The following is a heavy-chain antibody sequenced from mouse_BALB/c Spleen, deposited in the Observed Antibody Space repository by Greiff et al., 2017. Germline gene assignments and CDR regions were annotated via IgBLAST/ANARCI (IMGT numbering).Heavy chain of an antibody. D-gene: IGHD2-1*01. J-gene: IGHJ4*01. Sequence: QVQLQQSGPGLVAPSQSLSITCTVSGFSLTSYGVHWVRQPPGKGLEWLGVIWAGGSTNYNSALMSRLSISKDNSKSQVFLKMNSLQTDDTAMYYCARAYGNYVYAMDYWGQGTSVTVSS. CDR2: IWAGGST. V-gene: IGHV2-9*02. CDR3: ARAYGNYVYAMDY. CDR1: GFSLTSYG.